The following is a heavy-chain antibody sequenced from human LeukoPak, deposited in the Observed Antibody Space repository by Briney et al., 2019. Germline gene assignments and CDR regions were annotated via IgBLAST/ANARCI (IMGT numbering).Heavy chain of an antibody. V-gene: IGHV3-21*01. CDR2: ISSSSSYI. Sequence: GGSLRLSCAASGSTFSYYSMNWVRQAPGKGLEWVSSISSSSSYIYYADSVRGRFTISRDNAKNSLYLQMNSLRADDTAVYYCARAKVVAATDDPFDIWGQGTMVTVSS. CDR1: GSTFSYYS. CDR3: ARAKVVAATDDPFDI. J-gene: IGHJ3*02. D-gene: IGHD2-15*01.